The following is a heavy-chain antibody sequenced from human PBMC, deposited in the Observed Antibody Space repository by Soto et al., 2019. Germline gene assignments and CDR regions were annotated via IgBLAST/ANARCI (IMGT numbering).Heavy chain of an antibody. CDR1: VVSISNYY. V-gene: IGHV4-4*07. J-gene: IGHJ5*02. D-gene: IGHD4-17*01. CDR3: ARGDNGENGRALDP. CDR2: IYTSGNT. Sequence: PSETLSLTCTFSVVSISNYYWSCIRHPAGKGLEWIGRIYTSGNTNYNPSLKGRVTMSVDMSKSQFSLKLSSVAAADTAVYYCARGDNGENGRALDPGGQGNRVTVYS.